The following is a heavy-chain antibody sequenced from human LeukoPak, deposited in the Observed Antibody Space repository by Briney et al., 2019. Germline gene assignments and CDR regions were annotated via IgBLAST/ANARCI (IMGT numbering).Heavy chain of an antibody. CDR3: ARGGRGGDYAFDI. V-gene: IGHV3-11*04. J-gene: IGHJ3*02. D-gene: IGHD2-21*01. CDR1: GFTFSDYY. Sequence: GGSLRLSCAASGFTFSDYYMSWIRQAPGKGLEWISYISSGGSTMYYADSVKGRFTISRDNAKNSLYLQMNSLRAEDTAVYYCARGGRGGDYAFDIWGLGTMVTVSS. CDR2: ISSGGSTM.